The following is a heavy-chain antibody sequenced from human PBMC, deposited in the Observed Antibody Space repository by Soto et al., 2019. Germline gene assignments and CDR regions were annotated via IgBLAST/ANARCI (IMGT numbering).Heavy chain of an antibody. Sequence: ASETLSLTCAVYGGSFSAYYWSWVRQPPGKGLEWIGEIIHSESTKHNPSLKSRVTISVDTSKNQFSLKLSSVTAADTAVYYCARQRPTDGRWEFANYYGMDVWGQGTPVTVSS. CDR1: GGSFSAYY. V-gene: IGHV4-34*12. D-gene: IGHD1-26*01. CDR3: ARQRPTDGRWEFANYYGMDV. J-gene: IGHJ6*02. CDR2: IIHSEST.